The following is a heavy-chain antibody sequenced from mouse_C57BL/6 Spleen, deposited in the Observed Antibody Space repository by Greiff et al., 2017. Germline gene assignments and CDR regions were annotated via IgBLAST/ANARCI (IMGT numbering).Heavy chain of an antibody. V-gene: IGHV5-9-1*02. CDR3: TREQTVVARGYFDV. Sequence: DVMLVESGEGLVKPGGSLKLSCAASGFTFSSYAMSWVRQTPETRLEWVAYISSGGDYIYYADTVKGRFTISRDNARNTLYLQMSSLKSEDTAMYYCTREQTVVARGYFDVWGTGTTVTVSS. CDR2: ISSGGDYI. J-gene: IGHJ1*03. D-gene: IGHD1-1*01. CDR1: GFTFSSYA.